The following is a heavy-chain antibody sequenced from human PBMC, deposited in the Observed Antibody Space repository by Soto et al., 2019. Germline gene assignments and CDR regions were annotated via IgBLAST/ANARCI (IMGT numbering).Heavy chain of an antibody. CDR2: ISYDGSNK. CDR3: ARGGSANFDY. D-gene: IGHD6-25*01. CDR1: GFTFSSYA. V-gene: IGHV3-30-3*01. Sequence: GGSLRLSCAAPGFTFSSYAMHWVRQAPGKGLEWVAVISYDGSNKYYADSVKGRFTISRDNSKNTLYLQMNSLRAEDTAVYYCARGGSANFDYWGQGTLVTVSS. J-gene: IGHJ4*02.